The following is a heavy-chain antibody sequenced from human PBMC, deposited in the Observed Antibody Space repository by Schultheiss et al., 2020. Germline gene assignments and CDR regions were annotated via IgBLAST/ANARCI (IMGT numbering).Heavy chain of an antibody. CDR2: ISSSGSTI. D-gene: IGHD3-10*01. CDR3: ARLIGVREGPLFGYYYGMDV. CDR1: GFTFSSYE. Sequence: GESLKISCAASGFTFSSYEMNWVRQAPGKGLEWVSYISSSGSTIYYADSVKGRFTISRDNAKNSLYLQMNSLRAEDTAVYYCARLIGVREGPLFGYYYGMDVWGQGTKVTVSS. V-gene: IGHV3-48*03. J-gene: IGHJ6*02.